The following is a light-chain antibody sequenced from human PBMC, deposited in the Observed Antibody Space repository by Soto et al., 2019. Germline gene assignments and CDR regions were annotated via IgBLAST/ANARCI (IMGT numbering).Light chain of an antibody. CDR2: SNN. V-gene: IGLV1-44*01. Sequence: QSVLTQPPSVSAAPGQRVTISCSGSDSNIGNNYVSWYQHVPGAAPKLLIYSNNQRPSGVPDRFSGSKSGTSASLAISGLQSEDEADYYCAAWDDSLNALVFGGGTQLTVL. CDR1: DSNIGNNY. J-gene: IGLJ2*01. CDR3: AAWDDSLNALV.